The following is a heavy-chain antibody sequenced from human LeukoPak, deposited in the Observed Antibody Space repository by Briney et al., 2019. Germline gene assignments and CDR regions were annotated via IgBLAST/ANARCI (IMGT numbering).Heavy chain of an antibody. CDR2: IWYDGVNK. J-gene: IGHJ4*02. D-gene: IGHD4-17*01. Sequence: PGGSLRLSCAASGFTFSSYGMHWVRQAPGKGLEWVAVIWYDGVNKYYADSVKGRFTISRDNSKNTVYLQMNSLRAEDTAVYYCARSMTTMTTGSLSYWGQGTQVTVSS. CDR1: GFTFSSYG. V-gene: IGHV3-33*01. CDR3: ARSMTTMTTGSLSY.